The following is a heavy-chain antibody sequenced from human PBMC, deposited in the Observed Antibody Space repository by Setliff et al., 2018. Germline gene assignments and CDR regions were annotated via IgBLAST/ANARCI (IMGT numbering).Heavy chain of an antibody. D-gene: IGHD6-13*01. J-gene: IGHJ6*03. CDR1: GGSISSHY. CDR2: IYYSGSP. V-gene: IGHV4-59*11. CDR3: ARTQGEQQLTHPYYYYYYMDV. Sequence: PSETLSLTCTVSGGSISSHYWGWVRQPPGKGLEWIGYIYYSGSPNYNPSLKSRVTISLDTSKNQFSLRLTSVTAADTAAYYCARTQGEQQLTHPYYYYYYMDVWGKGTTVTVSS.